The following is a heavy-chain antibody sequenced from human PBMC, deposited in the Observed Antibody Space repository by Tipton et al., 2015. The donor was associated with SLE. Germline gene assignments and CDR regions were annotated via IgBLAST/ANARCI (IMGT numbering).Heavy chain of an antibody. CDR3: ARLEDPFGIFGVPKGWFDP. D-gene: IGHD3-3*01. CDR1: GGSISSYY. V-gene: IGHV4-59*01. CDR2: IYYSGST. Sequence: GLVKPSETLSLTCTVSGGSISSYYWSWIRQPPGKGLEWIGYIYYSGSTNYNPSLKSRVIISVDTSKNQFSLKLSSVTAADPAVYYCARLEDPFGIFGVPKGWFDPWGQGTLVTVSS. J-gene: IGHJ5*02.